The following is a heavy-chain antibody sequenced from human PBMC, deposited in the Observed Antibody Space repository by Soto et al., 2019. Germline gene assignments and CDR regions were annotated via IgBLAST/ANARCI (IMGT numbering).Heavy chain of an antibody. CDR2: IKYDGSEK. CDR1: GFSFSNYW. Sequence: PGGSLSLSCAASGFSFSNYWMSWVRQAPGKGQEWVANIKYDGSEKYYVDLVKGRFTISRDNAKNSLSLQMNSLRAEDTAVYYCAREPEGLDYWGPGTLVTVSS. V-gene: IGHV3-7*01. J-gene: IGHJ4*02. CDR3: AREPEGLDY.